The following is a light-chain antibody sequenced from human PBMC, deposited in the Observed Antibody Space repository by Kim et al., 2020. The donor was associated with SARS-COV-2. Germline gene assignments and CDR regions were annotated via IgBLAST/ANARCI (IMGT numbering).Light chain of an antibody. J-gene: IGKJ2*03. V-gene: IGKV3-15*01. CDR1: QSVGSH. CDR3: QQYYDWYS. CDR2: ASS. Sequence: EIVMTQSPATLSVSPGERATLSCRASQSVGSHLAWYQHKPGQAPRLLIYASSIRATGVPARFSGSGSGTEFTLTISSPQSEDFAVYHCQQYYDWYSFGQGTKLEIK.